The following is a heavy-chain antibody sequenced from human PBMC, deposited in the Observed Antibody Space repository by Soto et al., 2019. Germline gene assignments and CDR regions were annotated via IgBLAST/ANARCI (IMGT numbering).Heavy chain of an antibody. Sequence: SESLSLTCTVSGGSISSSSYYWAWIRQPPGKGLEWIGSIYYSGSTYYNPSLKSRVTISVDTSKNQFSLTLSSVTAADTAVYYCARGPVWFGESPMDYWGQGTLVTVSS. CDR2: IYYSGST. V-gene: IGHV4-39*01. CDR3: ARGPVWFGESPMDY. J-gene: IGHJ4*02. CDR1: GGSISSSSYY. D-gene: IGHD3-10*01.